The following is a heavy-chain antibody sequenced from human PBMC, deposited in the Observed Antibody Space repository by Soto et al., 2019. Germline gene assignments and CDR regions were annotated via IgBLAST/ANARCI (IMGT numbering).Heavy chain of an antibody. Sequence: PGGSLRLSCAASGFTFSNYEMNWVRQAPGKGLEWVSYISSGGSTIYYADSVKGRYTISRDNAKNSLSLQMNSLRAEDTAVYYCARGLPSSDWYEAFDYWGQGTLVTVSS. CDR2: ISSGGSTI. J-gene: IGHJ4*02. CDR3: ARGLPSSDWYEAFDY. CDR1: GFTFSNYE. D-gene: IGHD6-19*01. V-gene: IGHV3-48*03.